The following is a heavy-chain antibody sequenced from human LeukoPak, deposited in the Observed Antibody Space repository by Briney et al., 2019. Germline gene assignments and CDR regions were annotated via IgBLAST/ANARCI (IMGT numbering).Heavy chain of an antibody. V-gene: IGHV3-30-3*01. CDR1: GFTFSSYA. D-gene: IGHD2-2*01. Sequence: GGSLRLSCAASGFTFSSYAMHWVRQAPGKGLERVAVISYDGSNKYYADSVKGRFTISRDNAKNTLCLQMNSLRAEDTAVYYCARDLGCTSTSCSNSWGQGTLVTVSS. CDR3: ARDLGCTSTSCSNS. J-gene: IGHJ4*02. CDR2: ISYDGSNK.